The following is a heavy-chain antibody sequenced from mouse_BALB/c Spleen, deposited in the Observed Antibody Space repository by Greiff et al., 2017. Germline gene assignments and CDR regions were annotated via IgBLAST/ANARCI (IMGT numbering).Heavy chain of an antibody. J-gene: IGHJ2*01. Sequence: VQLQESGPSLVQPSQSLSITCTVSGFSLTSYGVHWVRQSPGKGLEWLGVIWRGGSTDYNAAFMSRLSITKDNSKSQVVFKMNSLQADDTAIYYCGKTETGYFDYWGQGTTLTVSS. V-gene: IGHV2-5-1*01. CDR3: GKTETGYFDY. CDR2: IWRGGST. CDR1: GFSLTSYG.